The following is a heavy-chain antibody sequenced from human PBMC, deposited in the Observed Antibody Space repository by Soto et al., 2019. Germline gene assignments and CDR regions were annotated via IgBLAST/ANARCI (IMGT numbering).Heavy chain of an antibody. D-gene: IGHD4-17*01. CDR2: MNPNSGNT. J-gene: IGHJ5*02. CDR1: GYTFTSYD. V-gene: IGHV1-8*01. Sequence: QVQLVQSGAEVKKPGASVKVSCKASGYTFTSYDINWVRQATGQGLEYLGWMNPNSGNTGYVQKFQGRVTMTRDTSISTAYMELGSLRSEGSAVYFCARGIKFGAYSGGVGPWGQGTPGPVSS. CDR3: ARGIKFGAYSGGVGP.